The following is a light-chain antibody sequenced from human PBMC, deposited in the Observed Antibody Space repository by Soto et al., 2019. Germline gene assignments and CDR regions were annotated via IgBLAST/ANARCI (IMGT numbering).Light chain of an antibody. CDR1: NSNIGSNP. CDR3: ASWDDSLNAVI. J-gene: IGLJ2*01. Sequence: QSVLTQPPSASGTPGQRVTISCSGSNSNIGSNPVHWYQQLPGTSPKILIYSNNERPSGVPDRFSGSKSGTSASLAISGLQSEDEAHYYCASWDDSLNAVIFGGAPKLTVL. CDR2: SNN. V-gene: IGLV1-44*01.